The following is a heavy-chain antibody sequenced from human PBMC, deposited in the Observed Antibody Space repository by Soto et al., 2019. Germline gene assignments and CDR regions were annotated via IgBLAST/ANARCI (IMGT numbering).Heavy chain of an antibody. D-gene: IGHD6-13*01. J-gene: IGHJ3*01. CDR1: GGSVISATYY. Sequence: SETLSLTCSVSGGSVISATYYWSWIRQPPGKGLESIGYIYYDGGTTYNSSLKSRVTISTDTSRSQLSLQLTSATPADTAVYYCARVLPGIAAAYDAFDVWGQGTMVTVSS. CDR3: ARVLPGIAAAYDAFDV. CDR2: IYYDGGT. V-gene: IGHV4-61*01.